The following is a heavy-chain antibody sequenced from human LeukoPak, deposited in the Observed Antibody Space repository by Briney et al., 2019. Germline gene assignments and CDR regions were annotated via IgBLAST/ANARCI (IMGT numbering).Heavy chain of an antibody. CDR1: GFTFSSYS. D-gene: IGHD3-22*01. Sequence: GGSLRLSCAASGFTFSSYSMNWVRQAPGKGLEWVANIKQDGTQKYYLDSVKGRFSVSRDNAQNLLFLQLSSLRAEDTAMYYCARGVGYADSSGYLWGQGALVTVSS. CDR3: ARGVGYADSSGYL. CDR2: IKQDGTQK. V-gene: IGHV3-7*04. J-gene: IGHJ4*02.